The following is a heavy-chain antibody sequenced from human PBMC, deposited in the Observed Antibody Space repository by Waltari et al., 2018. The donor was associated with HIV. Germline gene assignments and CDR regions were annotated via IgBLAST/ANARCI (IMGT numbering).Heavy chain of an antibody. CDR2: IYYSGST. V-gene: IGHV4-30-4*01. Sequence: QVQLRESGPGLEKPSQILPLTCTVAGGPFSRGDYSWSWVRQSPGKGLEWIGHIYYSGSTYYNASLKSRVTISRDTSKNQFSLKLSSVTAADTAVYYCAKDPLGFGYYGMNVWGQGTTVTVSS. CDR3: AKDPLGFGYYGMNV. CDR1: GGPFSRGDYS. J-gene: IGHJ6*02. D-gene: IGHD3-10*01.